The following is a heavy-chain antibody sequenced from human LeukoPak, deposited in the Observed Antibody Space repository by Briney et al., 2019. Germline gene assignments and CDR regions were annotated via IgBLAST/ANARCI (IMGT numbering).Heavy chain of an antibody. D-gene: IGHD3-10*01. CDR3: ARVPLYEGTMVRGVIVY. J-gene: IGHJ4*02. CDR2: ISSSGSTI. CDR1: GFTFCSCT. V-gene: IGHV3-48*02. Sequence: GGSLRLSCAASGFTFCSCTRNWVRQAPGKGLEWVSYISSSGSTIYYADSVRGRFTISRDNAKNSLYLQMNSLRDEDTAVYYCARVPLYEGTMVRGVIVYWGQGTLVTVSS.